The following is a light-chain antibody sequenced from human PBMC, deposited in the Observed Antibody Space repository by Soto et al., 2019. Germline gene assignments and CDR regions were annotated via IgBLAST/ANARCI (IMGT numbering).Light chain of an antibody. CDR1: NIGSES. Sequence: SYELTQPPSVSVAPGQTARITCGGANIGSESVHWYQQKPGQAPVLVVYDDSDRPSGIPERFSGSNSGNTATLTISRVEAGDEADYYCQVWDTSSDHSWVFGGGTKLTVL. CDR2: DDS. V-gene: IGLV3-21*02. CDR3: QVWDTSSDHSWV. J-gene: IGLJ3*02.